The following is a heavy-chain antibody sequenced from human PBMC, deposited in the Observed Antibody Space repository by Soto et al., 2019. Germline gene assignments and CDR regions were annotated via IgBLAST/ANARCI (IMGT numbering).Heavy chain of an antibody. V-gene: IGHV3-21*01. CDR3: ARDKVEGYNWFDP. J-gene: IGHJ5*02. CDR1: GFTFSSYS. CDR2: ISSSSSYI. Sequence: SLRLSCAASGFTFSSYSMNWVRQAPGKGLEWVSSISSSSSYIYYADSVKGRFTISRDNAKNSLYLQMNSLRAEDTAVYYCARDKVEGYNWFDPWGQGTLVTVSS. D-gene: IGHD2-2*01.